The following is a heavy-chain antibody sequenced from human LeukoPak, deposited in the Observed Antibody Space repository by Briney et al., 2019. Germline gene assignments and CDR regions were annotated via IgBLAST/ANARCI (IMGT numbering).Heavy chain of an antibody. V-gene: IGHV4-59*01. CDR3: ARDDRHDAFDI. Sequence: SETLSLTCTVSGGSISSYYWSWIRQPPGKGLEWIGYIYYSGSTNYNPSLKSRVTIPVDTSKNQFSLKLSSVTAADTAVYYCARDDRHDAFDIWGQGTMVTVSS. CDR1: GGSISSYY. CDR2: IYYSGST. J-gene: IGHJ3*02.